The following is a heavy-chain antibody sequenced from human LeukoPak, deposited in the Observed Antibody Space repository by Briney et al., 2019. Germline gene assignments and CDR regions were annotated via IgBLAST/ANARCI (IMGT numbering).Heavy chain of an antibody. CDR2: IYYSGST. CDR3: ARSAHYSQFDY. J-gene: IGHJ4*02. Sequence: PSETLSLTSTVSGGSSSSYYWSWIRQPPGKGLEWIGYIYYSGSTNYNPSLKSRVTIPVDTSKNQFSLKLRSVTAADTAVYYCARSAHYSQFDYWGQGTLVTVSS. D-gene: IGHD3-22*01. CDR1: GGSSSSYY. V-gene: IGHV4-59*01.